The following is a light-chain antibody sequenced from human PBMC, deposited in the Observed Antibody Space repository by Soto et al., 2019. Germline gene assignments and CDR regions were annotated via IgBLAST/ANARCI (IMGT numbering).Light chain of an antibody. CDR3: ATWDDSLSVV. CDR1: SSNIGGYY. Sequence: QLVLTQPPSASGTPGQRVTISCSGSSSNIGGYYVYWYQQVPGTAPKLLLYANNQRPSGVPDRFSGSKSGTSASLAISGLRSEDEADYYCATWDDSLSVVFGGGTKLTVL. V-gene: IGLV1-47*01. CDR2: ANN. J-gene: IGLJ2*01.